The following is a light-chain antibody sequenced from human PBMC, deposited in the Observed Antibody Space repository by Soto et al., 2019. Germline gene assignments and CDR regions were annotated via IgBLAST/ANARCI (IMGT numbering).Light chain of an antibody. J-gene: IGLJ1*01. Sequence: RRSGYECSSRSAPFPCKRTSSDVGGYNYVSWYQQHPGKAPKLMIYEVSKRPSGVPDRFSGSKSGDTASLAVSGLQAEDEADYYCSSYAGSNKGVFGTGTKVTVL. V-gene: IGLV2-8*01. CDR2: EVS. CDR3: SSYAGSNKGV. CDR1: SSDVGGYNY.